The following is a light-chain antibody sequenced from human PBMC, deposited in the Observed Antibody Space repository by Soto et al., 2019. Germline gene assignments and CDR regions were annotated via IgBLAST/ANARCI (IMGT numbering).Light chain of an antibody. CDR3: QQYSSSPPEFT. CDR2: GAS. V-gene: IGKV3-20*01. CDR1: QSVSSNY. Sequence: EIVLTQSPGTLSVSPGERVTLSCRASQSVSSNYLAWYQQRPGQAPRLLIFGASYRATGIPDRFSGSGSGTSFTLTSSRLEPEDFAVYYCQQYSSSPPEFTFGPGTKVDSK. J-gene: IGKJ3*01.